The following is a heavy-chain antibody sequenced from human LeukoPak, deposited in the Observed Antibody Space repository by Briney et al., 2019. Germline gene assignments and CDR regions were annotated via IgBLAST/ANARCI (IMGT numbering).Heavy chain of an antibody. CDR2: IIPIFGTA. CDR3: ARDGPGGDYDRYFDL. Sequence: GASVKVSCKASGGTFSSYAISWVRQAPGQGLEWMGGIIPIFGTANYAQKFQGRVTITADESTSTAYMELSSLRSEDTAVYYCARDGPGGDYDRYFDLWGRGTLVTVSS. J-gene: IGHJ2*01. CDR1: GGTFSSYA. D-gene: IGHD4-17*01. V-gene: IGHV1-69*13.